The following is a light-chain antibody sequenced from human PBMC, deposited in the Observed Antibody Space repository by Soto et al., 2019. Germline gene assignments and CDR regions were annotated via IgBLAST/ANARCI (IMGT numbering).Light chain of an antibody. V-gene: IGKV3-11*01. CDR3: QQRRNWPT. CDR1: QDVSIY. J-gene: IGKJ4*01. Sequence: EVVLTQSPDTLSLSPGETATLSCRARQDVSIYVAWYQKRPGQPPRLVVYDASKRATGIPARFSGSGSGTDFTLTIATLEPEDLGVYYCQQRRNWPTFGGGTKVEI. CDR2: DAS.